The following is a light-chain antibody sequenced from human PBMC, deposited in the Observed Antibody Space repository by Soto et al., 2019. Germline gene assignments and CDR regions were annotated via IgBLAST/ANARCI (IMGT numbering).Light chain of an antibody. CDR2: GVS. J-gene: IGKJ5*01. V-gene: IGKV2D-29*01. CDR3: MQRTHVPIT. Sequence: DVVVTQTPLSLSVTPGQPASMSCKSSQSLLYSDGKTYLYWYLQKPGQPPHLXIYGVSNRFSGVPDRFSGSGSGTDFTLRISRVEAEDVGVYYCMQRTHVPITFGQGTRLEIK. CDR1: QSLLYSDGKTY.